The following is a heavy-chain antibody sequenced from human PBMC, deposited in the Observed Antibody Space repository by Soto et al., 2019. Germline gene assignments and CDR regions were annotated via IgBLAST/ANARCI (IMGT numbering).Heavy chain of an antibody. J-gene: IGHJ4*02. CDR2: ISTSGTYT. CDR1: GFSFSDYY. V-gene: IGHV3-11*06. Sequence: QVQLEESGGGLVRPGGSLRLSCAASGFSFSDYYMNWVRQAPWKGLEWLSYISTSGTYTNYADSVKGRFTISRDNARNSLYLRINSLRVEDTAVYYWARVDTSMYDFDYWGQGTLVTVSS. D-gene: IGHD5-18*01. CDR3: ARVDTSMYDFDY.